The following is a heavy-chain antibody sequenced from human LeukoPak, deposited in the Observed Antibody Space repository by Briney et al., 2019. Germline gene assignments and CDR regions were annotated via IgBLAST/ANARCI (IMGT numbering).Heavy chain of an antibody. J-gene: IGHJ4*02. CDR1: GGSVSSDNYY. CDR3: ARRHYYNGRAYYFLDY. D-gene: IGHD3-22*01. Sequence: SETLSLTCTVSGGSVSSDNYYWTWLRQPPGKGLQWIGYISYSGSTNYNPSLKSRVTISLHTSKNQCSLRLSSLTAADTAVYYCARRHYYNGRAYYFLDYWGQGTLVTVSS. CDR2: ISYSGST. V-gene: IGHV4-61*01.